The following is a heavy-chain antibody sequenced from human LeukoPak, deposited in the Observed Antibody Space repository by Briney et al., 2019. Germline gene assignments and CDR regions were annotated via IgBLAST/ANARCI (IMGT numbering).Heavy chain of an antibody. CDR1: GGSINSHF. D-gene: IGHD3-10*01. Sequence: SGTLSLTCTVSGGSINSHFWSWIRQPPGKGLEWIGYISYKGSTNYNPSLKSRVTLSIDTSKNQFSLKLTSVTAADTAVYYCARGERNYYGSGSPVDYWGQGTLVTVSS. CDR2: ISYKGST. J-gene: IGHJ4*02. V-gene: IGHV4-59*11. CDR3: ARGERNYYGSGSPVDY.